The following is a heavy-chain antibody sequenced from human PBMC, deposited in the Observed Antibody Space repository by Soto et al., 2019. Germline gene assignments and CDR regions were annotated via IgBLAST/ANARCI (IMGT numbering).Heavy chain of an antibody. J-gene: IGHJ5*02. CDR2: IYHSGTP. Sequence: SETLSLTCGVSGDSVSSVNWWSWVRQAPGKGLEWIGEIYHSGTPNYNPSLTGRVTMSVDKSKNQFSLNLTSVTAADTAVYYCARLTGFFTISPFDHWGQGTLVTVSS. CDR3: ARLTGFFTISPFDH. CDR1: GDSVSSVNW. V-gene: IGHV4-4*02. D-gene: IGHD2-8*01.